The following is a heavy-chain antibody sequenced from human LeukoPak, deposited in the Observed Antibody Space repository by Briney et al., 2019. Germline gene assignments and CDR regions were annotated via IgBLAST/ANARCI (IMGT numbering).Heavy chain of an antibody. CDR2: IKQDGSGK. CDR3: ARDRHYYYDSSGYYWSF. Sequence: GGSLRLSCAASGFTFSSYWMSWVRQAPGKGLEWVSNIKQDGSGKYYVDSVKGRFTISRDNAKNSLYLQMNSLRAEDTAVYYCARDRHYYYDSSGYYWSFWGEGALVTVSS. V-gene: IGHV3-7*01. CDR1: GFTFSSYW. D-gene: IGHD3-22*01. J-gene: IGHJ4*02.